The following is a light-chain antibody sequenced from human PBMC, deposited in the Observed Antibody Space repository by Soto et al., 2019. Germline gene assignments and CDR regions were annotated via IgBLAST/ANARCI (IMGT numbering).Light chain of an antibody. CDR2: EVT. CDR1: SSDVGTYNY. CDR3: SSYTGTNSVV. Sequence: QSALTQPPSASGSPGQSVTISCTGTSSDVGTYNYVSWYQQHPGKAPKLMIYEVTKRPSGVPDRFSGSKSGNSASLTVSGLRAEDEADYYCSSYTGTNSVVFGGGTKLTVL. V-gene: IGLV2-8*01. J-gene: IGLJ2*01.